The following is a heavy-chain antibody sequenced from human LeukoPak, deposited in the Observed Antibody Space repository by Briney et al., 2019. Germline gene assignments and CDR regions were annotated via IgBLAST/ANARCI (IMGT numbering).Heavy chain of an antibody. CDR3: ARDGYSSSWYYYGGHYYGYYMDV. CDR1: GFTFSSYS. D-gene: IGHD6-13*01. V-gene: IGHV3-21*01. Sequence: NPGGSLRLSCAASGFTFSSYSMNWVRQAPGKGLEWVSSISSSSSYIYYADSVKGRFTISRDNAKNSLYLQMNCLRAEDTAVYYCARDGYSSSWYYYGGHYYGYYMDVWGKGTTVTISS. CDR2: ISSSSSYI. J-gene: IGHJ6*03.